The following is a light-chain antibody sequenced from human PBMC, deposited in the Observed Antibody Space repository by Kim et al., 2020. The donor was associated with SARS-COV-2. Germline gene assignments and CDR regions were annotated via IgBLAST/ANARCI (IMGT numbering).Light chain of an antibody. Sequence: WSPGERATRSCRAGQGVTTFLAWYQQKPGQAPRPLIFDASNRETGIPARFSGSGSGTDFTLTISSLEPEDFAVYYCQQRYNWPLTFGGGTKVEIK. V-gene: IGKV3-11*01. J-gene: IGKJ4*01. CDR1: QGVTTF. CDR3: QQRYNWPLT. CDR2: DAS.